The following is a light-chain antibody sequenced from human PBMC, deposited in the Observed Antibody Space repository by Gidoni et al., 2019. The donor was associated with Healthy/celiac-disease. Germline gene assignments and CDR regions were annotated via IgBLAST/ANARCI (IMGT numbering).Light chain of an antibody. V-gene: IGKV3-11*01. J-gene: IGKJ3*01. CDR2: DAS. CDR3: QQRSNWPPGP. CDR1: QSVSSY. Sequence: EIVLTQAPATLSLSPGERATLSCRASQSVSSYLAWYQQKPGQAPRLLIYDASNRATGIPARFSGSGSGTDFTLTISSLEPEAFAVYYCQQRSNWPPGPFGPGTKVDIK.